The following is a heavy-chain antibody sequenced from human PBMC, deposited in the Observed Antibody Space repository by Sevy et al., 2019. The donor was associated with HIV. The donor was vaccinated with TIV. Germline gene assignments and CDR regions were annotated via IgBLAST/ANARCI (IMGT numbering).Heavy chain of an antibody. CDR1: GFIFSSYD. Sequence: GGSLRLSCAASGFIFSSYDIHWVRQPTGKGLEWVSGIGTAGDTYYPGSVKGRFTISRENAKNSVYLQMNSLRAGDTAVYYCAREVPGSLYGMDVRGQGTTVTVSS. CDR2: IGTAGDT. CDR3: AREVPGSLYGMDV. J-gene: IGHJ6*02. V-gene: IGHV3-13*01. D-gene: IGHD3-10*01.